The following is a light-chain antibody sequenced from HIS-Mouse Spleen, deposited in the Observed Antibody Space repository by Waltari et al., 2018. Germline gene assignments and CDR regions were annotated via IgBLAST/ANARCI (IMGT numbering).Light chain of an antibody. V-gene: IGLV3-10*01. Sequence: SYELTQSPSVSVSPGQTARITCSGDALPKKYAYWYQQKSGQAPVLVIYEDSKRPSGIPERFSGSSSGTMATLIISGAQVEDEADYYCYSTDSSGNHRVFGGGTKLTVL. CDR3: YSTDSSGNHRV. CDR1: ALPKKY. J-gene: IGLJ2*01. CDR2: EDS.